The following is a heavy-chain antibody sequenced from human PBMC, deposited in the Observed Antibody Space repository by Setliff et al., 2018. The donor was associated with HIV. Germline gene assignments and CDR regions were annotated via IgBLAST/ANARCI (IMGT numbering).Heavy chain of an antibody. Sequence: SQTLSLTCAISGDSVSNYSAAWNWIRQSPSRGLEWLGRTFHRSKWYSDYAESVRSRITINPDTSKNQFSLQLNSVTPEDTAVYYCARGGDWDDNYYMDVWGKGTTVTVSS. CDR1: GDSVSNYSAA. CDR3: ARGGDWDDNYYMDV. J-gene: IGHJ6*03. V-gene: IGHV6-1*01. CDR2: TFHRSKWYS. D-gene: IGHD1-1*01.